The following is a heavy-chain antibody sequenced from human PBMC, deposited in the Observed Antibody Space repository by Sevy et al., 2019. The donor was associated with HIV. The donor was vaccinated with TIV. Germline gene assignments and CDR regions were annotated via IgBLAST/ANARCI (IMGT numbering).Heavy chain of an antibody. D-gene: IGHD4-17*01. Sequence: GGSLRLSCAASGFTFSSYGMHWVRQAPGKGLEWVALIWFDGSNTYYADSVKGRFTISRDIAKNTLHLQMNSLRAEDTGVYYCARDLEFYDYGDYGPAFMPDYWGQGTLVTVSS. CDR3: ARDLEFYDYGDYGPAFMPDY. CDR1: GFTFSSYG. CDR2: IWFDGSNT. V-gene: IGHV3-33*01. J-gene: IGHJ4*02.